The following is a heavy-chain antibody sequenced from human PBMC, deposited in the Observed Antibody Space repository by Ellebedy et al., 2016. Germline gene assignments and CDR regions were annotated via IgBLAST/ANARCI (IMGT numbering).Heavy chain of an antibody. CDR3: VRGPEQQLVDVY. Sequence: GESLKISXAASGFTFGSYIINWVRQAPGKGLEWVAVVSSDGRKKYYADSVKGRFTISRDNSENTLYVQMNSLRAEDTAVYYCVRGPEQQLVDVYWGQGTLVTVSS. J-gene: IGHJ4*02. D-gene: IGHD6-13*01. CDR1: GFTFGSYI. CDR2: VSSDGRKK. V-gene: IGHV3-30*03.